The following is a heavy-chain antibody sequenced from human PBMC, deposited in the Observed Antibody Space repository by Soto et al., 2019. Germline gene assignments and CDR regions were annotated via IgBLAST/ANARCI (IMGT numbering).Heavy chain of an antibody. D-gene: IGHD6-13*01. CDR3: ARLVAAAGPNGGAFDI. J-gene: IGHJ3*02. CDR1: GFTFSSYS. CDR2: ISSSSSYI. V-gene: IGHV3-21*01. Sequence: GGSLRLSCAASGFTFSSYSMNWVRQAPGKGLEWVSSISSSSSYIYYADSVKGRFTISRDNAKNSLYLQMNSLRAEDTAVYYCARLVAAAGPNGGAFDIWGQGTMVTVSS.